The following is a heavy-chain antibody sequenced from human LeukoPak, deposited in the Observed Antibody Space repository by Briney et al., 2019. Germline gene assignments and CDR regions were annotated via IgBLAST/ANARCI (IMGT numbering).Heavy chain of an antibody. V-gene: IGHV3-66*01. CDR1: GFTVSSNY. CDR2: IYSGGST. D-gene: IGHD3-9*01. J-gene: IGHJ4*02. Sequence: GGSLRLSCAASGFTVSSNYMSWVRQAPGKGLEWVSVIYSGGSTYYADSVKGRFTISRDNSKNTLYLQMNSLRAEDTAVYYCARYFDIDYFDYWGQGTLVTVSS. CDR3: ARYFDIDYFDY.